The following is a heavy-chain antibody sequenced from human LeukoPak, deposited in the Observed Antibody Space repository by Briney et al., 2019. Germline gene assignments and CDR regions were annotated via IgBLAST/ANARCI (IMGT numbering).Heavy chain of an antibody. CDR2: INPSGGST. V-gene: IGHV1-46*01. CDR3: ARARPTNWYFDL. Sequence: ASVKVSCKASGYTFTSYYMHWVRQAPGQGLEWMGIINPSGGSTSYAQKFQGRVAMTRDTSTSTVYMELSSLRSEDTAVYYCARARPTNWYFDLWGRGTLVTVSS. D-gene: IGHD5-12*01. J-gene: IGHJ2*01. CDR1: GYTFTSYY.